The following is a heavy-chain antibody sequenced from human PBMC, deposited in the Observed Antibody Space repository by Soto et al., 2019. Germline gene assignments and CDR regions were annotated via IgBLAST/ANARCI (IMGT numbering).Heavy chain of an antibody. CDR1: GYSFTSYW. CDR3: ASQEMATKNVDAFDI. Sequence: ESLKISCKGSGYSFTSYWIGCVRQMPGKGLEWMGIIYPGDSDTRYSPSFQGQVTISADKSISTAYLQWSSLKASDTAMYYCASQEMATKNVDAFDIWGQGTMVTVSS. CDR2: IYPGDSDT. V-gene: IGHV5-51*01. D-gene: IGHD5-12*01. J-gene: IGHJ3*02.